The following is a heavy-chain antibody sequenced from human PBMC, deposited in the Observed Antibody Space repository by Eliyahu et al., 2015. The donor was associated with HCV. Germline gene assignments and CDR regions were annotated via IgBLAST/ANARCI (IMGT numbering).Heavy chain of an antibody. V-gene: IGHV3-64*01. CDR2: ISINDVK. Sequence: EVQLVESGGGLVQPGGSLRLSCAASGFRFSEYAMHWLRRAPGKGLGYVSAISINDVKYYANSVKGRFTISRDNSKNMVYLQMGSLRPEDMAVYYCARRDYTNCYDSWGQGTLVTVSS. D-gene: IGHD3-3*01. CDR1: GFRFSEYA. J-gene: IGHJ4*02. CDR3: ARRDYTNCYDS.